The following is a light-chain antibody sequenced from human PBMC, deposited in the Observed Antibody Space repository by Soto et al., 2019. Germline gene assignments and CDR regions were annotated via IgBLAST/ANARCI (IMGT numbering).Light chain of an antibody. CDR2: DAS. J-gene: IGKJ5*01. CDR3: QQYHTSSIT. Sequence: IQMTQSPSTLSASFGDIVTITWRASQTISNWLAWYQQKPGKAPTLLIYDASTLERGVPSRFSGTGSGTEFTLSIDSLQPDDFATYYCQQYHTSSITFGQGTRLEIK. V-gene: IGKV1-5*01. CDR1: QTISNW.